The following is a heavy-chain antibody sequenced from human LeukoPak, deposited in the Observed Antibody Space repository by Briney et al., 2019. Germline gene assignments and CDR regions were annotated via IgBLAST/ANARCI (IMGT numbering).Heavy chain of an antibody. CDR1: GGSFSGYY. V-gene: IGHV4-34*01. CDR2: INHSGST. CDR3: ARGNGGFWSGYGHYYYFMDV. D-gene: IGHD3-3*01. J-gene: IGHJ6*03. Sequence: SDTLSLTCAVYGGSFSGYYWSWIHQPPGKGLEWIGEINHSGSTNYNPSLKSRVTISVDTSKNQFSLKLSSVTAADTAVYYCARGNGGFWSGYGHYYYFMDVWGKGTTVTVSS.